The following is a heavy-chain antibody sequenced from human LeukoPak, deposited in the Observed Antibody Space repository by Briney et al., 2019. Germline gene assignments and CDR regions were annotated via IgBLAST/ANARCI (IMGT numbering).Heavy chain of an antibody. CDR3: ARECSSCWAEVYY. Sequence: PSETLSLTCTVSCCSISNYYLCCIRQPPGKGLEWIGYIYYSGSTNYNPSLKSRVTISVDTSKNQFSLKLSSVTAADTAVYYCARECSSCWAEVYYCCQGTLVTVSS. V-gene: IGHV4-59*01. J-gene: IGHJ4*02. CDR1: CCSISNYY. CDR2: IYYSGST. D-gene: IGHD6-13*01.